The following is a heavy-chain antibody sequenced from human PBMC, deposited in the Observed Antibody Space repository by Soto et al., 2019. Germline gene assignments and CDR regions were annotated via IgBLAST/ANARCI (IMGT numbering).Heavy chain of an antibody. V-gene: IGHV3-9*01. J-gene: IGHJ3*01. D-gene: IGHD2-2*01. Sequence: EVQLVESGGGLVHPGRSLRLSCTASGFTFDDYVMHWVRQAPGKGLEWVSSISWNSGNIVYADSVRGRFTISRDNAKTSLHLQMNSLSAEDTALYYCTKGASTSCFSAFDFWGQGTMVTVSS. CDR3: TKGASTSCFSAFDF. CDR1: GFTFDDYV. CDR2: ISWNSGNI.